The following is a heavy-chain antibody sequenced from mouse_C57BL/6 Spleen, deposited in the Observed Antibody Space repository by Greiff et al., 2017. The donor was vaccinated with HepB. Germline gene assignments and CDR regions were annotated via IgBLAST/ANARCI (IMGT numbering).Heavy chain of an antibody. D-gene: IGHD2-1*01. CDR1: GYTFTSYW. V-gene: IGHV1-52*01. CDR2: IDPSDSET. J-gene: IGHJ2*01. CDR3: ARFGNYRYYFDY. Sequence: VQLQQPGAELVRPGSSVKLSCKASGYTFTSYWMHWVKQRPIQGLEWIGNIDPSDSETHYNQKFKDKATLTVDKSSSTAYMQLSSLTSEDSAVYYCARFGNYRYYFDYWGQGTTLTVSS.